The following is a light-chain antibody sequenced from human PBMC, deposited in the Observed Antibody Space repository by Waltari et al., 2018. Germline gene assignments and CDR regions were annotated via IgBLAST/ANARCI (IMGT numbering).Light chain of an antibody. Sequence: QSALTQPASVSRSPGQSITISCTGTSRDVDTFHLVSWYQQYPGKAPKLMIYEGSKRPSGISNRFSGSKSGNTASLTISGLQADDEADYYCCSCSTSGTCVFGGGTKLTVL. J-gene: IGLJ3*02. V-gene: IGLV2-23*01. CDR2: EGS. CDR1: SRDVDTFHL. CDR3: CSCSTSGTCV.